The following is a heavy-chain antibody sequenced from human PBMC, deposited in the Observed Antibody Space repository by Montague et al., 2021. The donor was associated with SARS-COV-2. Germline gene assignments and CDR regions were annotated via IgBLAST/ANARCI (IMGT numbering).Heavy chain of an antibody. Sequence: SETLSLTCTVSGGSITRNYYWGWIRHPPAKGLEWVGNIYYSGTTFIYPSLESRVTTSVDASKNQFSLNLTSVTAADTAVYYCARPLVRGAPKPFDIWGQGALVIVSS. CDR2: IYYSGTT. V-gene: IGHV4-39*01. CDR3: ARPLVRGAPKPFDI. CDR1: GGSITRNYY. J-gene: IGHJ3*02. D-gene: IGHD3-10*01.